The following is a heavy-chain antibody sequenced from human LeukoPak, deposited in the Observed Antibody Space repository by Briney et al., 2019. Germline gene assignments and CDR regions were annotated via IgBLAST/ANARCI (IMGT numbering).Heavy chain of an antibody. Sequence: SETLSLTCTVSGGSISSYYWSWIRQPPGKGLEWIGYIYYSGSTNYNPSLKSRVIISVDTSKNQFSLKLSSVTAADTAVYYCVRVSLSRNYYDSSGYSPLIWGQGTMVTVSS. V-gene: IGHV4-59*01. D-gene: IGHD3-22*01. J-gene: IGHJ3*02. CDR1: GGSISSYY. CDR3: VRVSLSRNYYDSSGYSPLI. CDR2: IYYSGST.